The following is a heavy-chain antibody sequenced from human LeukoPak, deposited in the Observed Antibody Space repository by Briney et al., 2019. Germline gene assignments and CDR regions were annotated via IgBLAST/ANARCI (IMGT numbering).Heavy chain of an antibody. CDR3: ARNTYYYDSSGYLDY. Sequence: GGSLRLSCAASGFTFSSYSMNWVRQAPGKGLEWVAVISYDGSNKYYADSVKGRFTISRDNSKNTLYLQMNSLRAEDTAVYYCARNTYYYDSSGYLDYWGQGTLVTVSS. J-gene: IGHJ4*02. CDR2: ISYDGSNK. CDR1: GFTFSSYS. V-gene: IGHV3-30*03. D-gene: IGHD3-22*01.